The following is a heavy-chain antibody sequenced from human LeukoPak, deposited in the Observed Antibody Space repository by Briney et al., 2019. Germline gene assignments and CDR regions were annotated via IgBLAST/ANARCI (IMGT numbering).Heavy chain of an antibody. V-gene: IGHV3-74*01. CDR3: VRSPYNSDY. D-gene: IGHD1-14*01. Sequence: TGGSLRLSCAASGFTFSSYWMHWVRQAPGKGLLWVSRINTDVSAAYYADSVEGRFTISRDNAKNTLYLQMNSLRAEDTAVYYCVRSPYNSDYWGQGTLVTVSS. CDR1: GFTFSSYW. CDR2: INTDVSAA. J-gene: IGHJ4*02.